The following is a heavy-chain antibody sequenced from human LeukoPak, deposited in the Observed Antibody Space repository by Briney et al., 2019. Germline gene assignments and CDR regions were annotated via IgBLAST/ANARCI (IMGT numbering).Heavy chain of an antibody. V-gene: IGHV4-39*01. CDR3: ARHAYYYDRSGSYEAFDI. J-gene: IGHJ3*02. D-gene: IGHD3-22*01. Sequence: SETLSLTCTVSGGSISSSSYYWGWIRQPPGKGLEWIGSIYYSGSTNYKPSLTSRVTISVDTSKNQFSLKLSSVTAADTAVYYCARHAYYYDRSGSYEAFDIWGQGTMVTVSS. CDR1: GGSISSSSYY. CDR2: IYYSGST.